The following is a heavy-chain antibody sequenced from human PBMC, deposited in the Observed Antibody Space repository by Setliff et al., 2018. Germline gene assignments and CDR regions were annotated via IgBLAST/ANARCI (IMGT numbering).Heavy chain of an antibody. CDR1: GGSVSNSGFF. Sequence: PSETLSLTCTVSGGSVSNSGFFWGWLRQAPGKGLEWIGNIYDSGSSNYNASLKSRLIITRDTSKNQISLKLTSVTAADTAVYYCGRGFSRIEGWGNWFDPWGQGILVTVPS. CDR3: GRGFSRIEGWGNWFDP. CDR2: IYDSGSS. V-gene: IGHV4-39*01. J-gene: IGHJ5*02. D-gene: IGHD2-15*01.